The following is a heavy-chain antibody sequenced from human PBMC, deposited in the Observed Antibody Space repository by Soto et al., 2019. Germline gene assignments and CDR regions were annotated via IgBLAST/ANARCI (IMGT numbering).Heavy chain of an antibody. J-gene: IGHJ1*01. Sequence: EVQLLESGGGLVQPGGSLRLSCAASGFTFSSYGMRWLRQAPGKGLEWVASISNSGESAYYADSVEGRFTISRDNSKNTLYVDLNSLRAEDTALYYCATDTWASVVIERTFTWGEGTLVPVSS. CDR1: GFTFSSYG. CDR2: ISNSGESA. CDR3: ATDTWASVVIERTFT. V-gene: IGHV3-23*01. D-gene: IGHD1-1*01.